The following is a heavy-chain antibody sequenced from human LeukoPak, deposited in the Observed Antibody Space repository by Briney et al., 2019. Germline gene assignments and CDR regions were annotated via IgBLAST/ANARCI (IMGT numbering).Heavy chain of an antibody. CDR2: ISSSSSYI. CDR1: GFTLSGFS. CDR3: AKGVPGVVVIANGAFDI. J-gene: IGHJ3*02. V-gene: IGHV3-21*04. D-gene: IGHD3-22*01. Sequence: GGSLRVSCAASGFTLSGFSMSWVRQAPGKGLEWVSSISSSSSYIYYVDSVKGRFTISRDNSKNTLYLQMNSLRAEDTAVYYCAKGVPGVVVIANGAFDIWGQGTMVTVSS.